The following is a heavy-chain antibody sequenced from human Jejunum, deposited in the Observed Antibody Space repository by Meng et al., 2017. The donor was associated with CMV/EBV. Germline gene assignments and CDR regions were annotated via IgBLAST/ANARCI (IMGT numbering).Heavy chain of an antibody. CDR1: YW. D-gene: IGHD2-2*01. V-gene: IGHV3-7*01. CDR2: INFDGSVE. J-gene: IGHJ3*02. CDR3: ARNYPRNCASINCPGAYDI. Sequence: YWMTWVRHFPVKGLEWLANINFDGSVEYYVDSVRGRFTIARDNAKNSLSLQMNSLRAEDTAVYYCARNYPRNCASINCPGAYDIWGQGTVVTVSS.